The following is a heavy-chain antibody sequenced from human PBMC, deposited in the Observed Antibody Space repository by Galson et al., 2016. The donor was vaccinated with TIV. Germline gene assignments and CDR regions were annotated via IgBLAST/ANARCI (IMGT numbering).Heavy chain of an antibody. V-gene: IGHV1-2*02. J-gene: IGHJ6*02. Sequence: SVKVSCKASGYPFTAYYIHWVRQAPGQGPEWMGWINPNGDDTNYAQRFQGRVSMTRDTSISTAYMELSRLRSDDTAVFFCARGFNYGFDYYGMDVWGQGTTVTVSS. CDR2: INPNGDDT. CDR1: GYPFTAYY. CDR3: ARGFNYGFDYYGMDV. D-gene: IGHD5-18*01.